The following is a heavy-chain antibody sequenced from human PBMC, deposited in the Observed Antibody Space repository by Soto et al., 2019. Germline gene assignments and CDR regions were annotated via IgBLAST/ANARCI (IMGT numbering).Heavy chain of an antibody. CDR1: GYTFTSYA. CDR3: ARGKAAGTGNWFDP. J-gene: IGHJ5*02. V-gene: IGHV1-3*01. CDR2: INAGNGNT. D-gene: IGHD6-13*01. Sequence: ASVKVSCKASGYTFTSYAMHWVRQAPRQRLEWMGWINAGNGNTKYSQKFQGRVTITRDTSASTAYMELSSLRSEDTAVYYCARGKAAGTGNWFDPWGQGTLVTVSS.